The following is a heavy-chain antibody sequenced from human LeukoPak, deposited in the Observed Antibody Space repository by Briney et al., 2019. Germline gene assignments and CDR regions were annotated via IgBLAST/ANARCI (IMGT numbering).Heavy chain of an antibody. CDR1: EFTFSSYS. D-gene: IGHD2-21*01. Sequence: PGGSLRLSCAASEFTFSSYSMNWVRQAPGKGLEWVSYISSSSSTIYYADSVKGRFTISRDNAKNSLYLQMNSLRDEDTAVYYCARDRISYPPYFDYWVQGTLVTVSS. CDR3: ARDRISYPPYFDY. V-gene: IGHV3-48*02. J-gene: IGHJ4*02. CDR2: ISSSSSTI.